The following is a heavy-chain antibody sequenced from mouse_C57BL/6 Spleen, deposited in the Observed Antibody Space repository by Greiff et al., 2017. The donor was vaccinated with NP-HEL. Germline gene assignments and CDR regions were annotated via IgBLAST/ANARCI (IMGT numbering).Heavy chain of an antibody. V-gene: IGHV1-81*01. CDR1: GYTFTSYG. J-gene: IGHJ4*01. Sequence: VQLQQSGAELARPGASVKLSCKASGYTFTSYGISWVKQRTGQGLEWIGEIYPRSGNTYYNEKFKGKATLTADKSSSTAYMELRSLTSEDSAVYFCARTPGNYERDAMDYWGQGTSVTVSS. D-gene: IGHD2-1*01. CDR3: ARTPGNYERDAMDY. CDR2: IYPRSGNT.